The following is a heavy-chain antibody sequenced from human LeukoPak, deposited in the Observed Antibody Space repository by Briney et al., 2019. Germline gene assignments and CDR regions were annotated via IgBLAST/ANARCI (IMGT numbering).Heavy chain of an antibody. Sequence: GASVKVSCKTSGYSFTSCGISWVRQATGQGLEWMGWMNPNSGNTGYAQKFQGRVTITRNTSISTAYMELSSLRSEDTAVYYCARGRATVTTWIYYYYYMDVWGKGTTVTVSS. CDR1: GYSFTSCG. V-gene: IGHV1-8*03. J-gene: IGHJ6*03. CDR3: ARGRATVTTWIYYYYYMDV. D-gene: IGHD4-17*01. CDR2: MNPNSGNT.